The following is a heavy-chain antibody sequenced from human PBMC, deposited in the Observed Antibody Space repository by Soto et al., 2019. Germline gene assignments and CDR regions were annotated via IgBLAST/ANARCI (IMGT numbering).Heavy chain of an antibody. J-gene: IGHJ4*02. CDR1: GGSISSGGYY. D-gene: IGHD2-15*01. CDR3: ARHRYCSGGSCYYFDY. CDR2: IYYSGST. Sequence: QVQLQESGPGLVKPSQTLSLTCTVSGGSISSGGYYWSWIRQHPGKGLEWIGYIYYSGSTYYNPSRKSRVTISVDASKNQFALKRSSVTAADTAVYYCARHRYCSGGSCYYFDYWGQGTLVTVSS. V-gene: IGHV4-31*03.